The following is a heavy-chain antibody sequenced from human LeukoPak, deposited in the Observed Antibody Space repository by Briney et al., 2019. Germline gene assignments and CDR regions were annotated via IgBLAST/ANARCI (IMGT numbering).Heavy chain of an antibody. D-gene: IGHD6-19*01. CDR1: GFTFSSYG. CDR3: AKDAFSSGWELFDY. CDR2: ISYGGSDK. V-gene: IGHV3-30*18. J-gene: IGHJ4*02. Sequence: GGSLRLSCAASGFTFSSYGMHWVRQAPGKGLEWVAVISYGGSDKYYADSVKGRFTISRDSSKNTLYLQMNSLRAEDTAVYSCAKDAFSSGWELFDYWGQGTLVTVSS.